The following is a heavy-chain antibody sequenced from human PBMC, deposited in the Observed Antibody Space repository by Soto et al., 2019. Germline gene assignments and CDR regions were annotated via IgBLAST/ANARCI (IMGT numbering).Heavy chain of an antibody. Sequence: QVQLVESGGGVVQPGRSLRLSCAASGFTFSSYAMHWVRQAPGKGLEWVAVISYDGSNKYYADSVKGRFTISRDNSKNTLYLQMNSLRAEDTAVYYCASIYGEHNGGPLDYWGQGTLVTVSS. CDR2: ISYDGSNK. CDR1: GFTFSSYA. CDR3: ASIYGEHNGGPLDY. V-gene: IGHV3-30-3*01. J-gene: IGHJ4*02. D-gene: IGHD7-27*01.